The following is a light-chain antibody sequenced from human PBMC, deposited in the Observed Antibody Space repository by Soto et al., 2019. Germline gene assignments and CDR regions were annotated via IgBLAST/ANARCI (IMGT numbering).Light chain of an antibody. CDR2: SAS. J-gene: IGKJ1*01. V-gene: IGKV1-39*01. Sequence: DIQMTPSPSSLSASVGDRVTITCRASQSISPYLNWYQQKPGKAPNLLIYSASTLESGVPSRFSGSGCETDVTLTNSSLQPEDLASCFCQQSYSRPGTFGQGTKVDIK. CDR3: QQSYSRPGT. CDR1: QSISPY.